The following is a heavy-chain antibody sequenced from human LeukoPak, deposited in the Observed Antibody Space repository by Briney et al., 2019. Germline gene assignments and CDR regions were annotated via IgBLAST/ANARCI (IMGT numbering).Heavy chain of an antibody. J-gene: IGHJ4*02. CDR2: IYYSGST. CDR1: GGSISSSSYY. V-gene: IGHV4-39*01. CDR3: ARPTQTYFDY. Sequence: PSETLSLTCTVSGGSISSSSYYWGWIRQPPGKGLEWIVSIYYSGSTYYNPSLKSRVTISVDTSKNQFSLKLSSVTAADTAVYYCARPTQTYFDYWGQGTLVTVSS.